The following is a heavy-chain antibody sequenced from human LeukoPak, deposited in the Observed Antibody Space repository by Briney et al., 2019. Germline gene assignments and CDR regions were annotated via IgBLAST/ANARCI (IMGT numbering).Heavy chain of an antibody. CDR3: AKVAGWIL. D-gene: IGHD5-12*01. V-gene: IGHV3-30*18. Sequence: GGSLRLSCAASGFTFSSYGMHWDRQAPGKGLEWVAVISYDGSNKYYADSVKGRFTISRDNSKNTLYLQMNSLRAEDTAVYYCAKVAGWILWGQGTMVTVSS. J-gene: IGHJ3*01. CDR1: GFTFSSYG. CDR2: ISYDGSNK.